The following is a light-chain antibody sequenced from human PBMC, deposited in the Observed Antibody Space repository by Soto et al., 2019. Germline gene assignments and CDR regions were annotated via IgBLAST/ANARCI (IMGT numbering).Light chain of an antibody. CDR2: DVS. CDR1: SSDVGAYKY. Sequence: QSALTQPASVSGSPGQSITISCTGTSSDVGAYKYVSWYQQHPGKAPQLMIYDVSNRPSGVSNRFSGSKSGNTASLTISGLQAEDEADYYCSSYTSSSTLVFGTGTKLTVL. CDR3: SSYTSSSTLV. J-gene: IGLJ1*01. V-gene: IGLV2-14*01.